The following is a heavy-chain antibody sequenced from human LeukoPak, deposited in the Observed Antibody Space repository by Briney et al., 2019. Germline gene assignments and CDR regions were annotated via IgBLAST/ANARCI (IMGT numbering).Heavy chain of an antibody. V-gene: IGHV3-30*18. D-gene: IGHD3-9*01. CDR3: AKDRSTYNVLTGYQDY. J-gene: IGHJ4*02. Sequence: GGSLRLSCAVSGFTFSRYGMHWVRQAPGEGPEWVALISYDGGNKDYVDSVKGRFTVSRDNSRNTLYLQLNSLRPGDTAVYYCAKDRSTYNVLTGYQDYWGQGTLVTVSS. CDR2: ISYDGGNK. CDR1: GFTFSRYG.